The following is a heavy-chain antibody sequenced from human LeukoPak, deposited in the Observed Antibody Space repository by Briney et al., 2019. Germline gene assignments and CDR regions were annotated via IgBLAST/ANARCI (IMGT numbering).Heavy chain of an antibody. CDR2: INPNSGGT. J-gene: IGHJ6*02. CDR3: ARGPSGGVVISYYYGMDV. D-gene: IGHD3-3*01. CDR1: GYSFTGNY. V-gene: IGHV1-2*02. Sequence: GASVKVSCKASGYSFTGNYMHWVRQAPGQGLEWMGGINPNSGGTNYAQKFQGRVTMTRDTSISTAYMELSRLRSDDTAVYYCARGPSGGVVISYYYGMDVWGQGTTVTVSS.